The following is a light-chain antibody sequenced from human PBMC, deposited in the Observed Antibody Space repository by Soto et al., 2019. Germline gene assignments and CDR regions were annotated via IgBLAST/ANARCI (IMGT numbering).Light chain of an antibody. V-gene: IGKV1-33*01. CDR3: QQYDNLSIT. CDR1: QDISNY. J-gene: IGKJ5*01. CDR2: DAS. Sequence: IHMTPSPSSLSASVGKRVTITCQASQDISNYLNWYQQKPGKAPKLLISDASRLETGVPSRFSGRGSGTDFTFTISSLQPEDIATYYCQQYDNLSITFGQGTRLEI.